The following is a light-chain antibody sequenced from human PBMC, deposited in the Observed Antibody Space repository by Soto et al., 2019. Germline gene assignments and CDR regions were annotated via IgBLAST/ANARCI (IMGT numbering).Light chain of an antibody. J-gene: IGLJ1*01. CDR1: SSDIGAYNS. V-gene: IGLV2-8*01. Sequence: QPVLTQPPSASGSPGQSVTISCTGTSSDIGAYNSVSWYQHHPGKAPKLVIYEVSKGPSGVPDRFSGSKSGNTASLTISGLQAEDEAEYFCCSYAGWSTYVFGTGTKLTVL. CDR3: CSYAGWSTYV. CDR2: EVS.